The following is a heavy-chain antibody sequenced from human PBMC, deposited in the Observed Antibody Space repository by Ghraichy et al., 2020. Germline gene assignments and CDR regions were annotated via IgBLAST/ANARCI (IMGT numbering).Heavy chain of an antibody. J-gene: IGHJ4*02. CDR1: GGSFSGYY. CDR2: INHSGST. CDR3: ARGSGYSSGSLVY. V-gene: IGHV4-34*01. Sequence: SETLSLTCAVYGGSFSGYYWSWIRQPPGKGLEWIGEINHSGSTNYNPSLKSRVTISVDTSKNQFSLKLSSVTAADTAVYYCARGSGYSSGSLVYWGQGTLVTVSS. D-gene: IGHD6-19*01.